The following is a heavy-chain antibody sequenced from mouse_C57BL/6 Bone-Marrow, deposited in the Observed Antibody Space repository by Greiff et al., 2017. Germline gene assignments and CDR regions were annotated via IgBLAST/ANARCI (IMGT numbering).Heavy chain of an antibody. J-gene: IGHJ2*01. D-gene: IGHD2-3*01. CDR3: ARDDGYYPLYFDY. Sequence: QVQLQQSGSELRSRGSSVKLSCKDFDSEVFPIAYMSWVRQKPGHGFEWIGGILPSIGRTIYGEKFEDKATLDADTLSNTAYLELNSLTSEDSAIYYCARDDGYYPLYFDYWGQGTTLTVSS. CDR1: DSEVFPIAY. CDR2: ILPSIGRT. V-gene: IGHV15-2*01.